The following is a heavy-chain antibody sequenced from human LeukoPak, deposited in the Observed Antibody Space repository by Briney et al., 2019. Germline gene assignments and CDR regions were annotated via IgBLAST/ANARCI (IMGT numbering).Heavy chain of an antibody. D-gene: IGHD2-15*01. CDR1: GFTFSSYS. J-gene: IGHJ5*02. V-gene: IGHV3-21*01. CDR2: ISSSSSYI. Sequence: GGSLRLSCAASGFTFSSYSMNWVRQAPGKGLEWVSSISSSSSYIYYADSVKGRFTISRDNAKNSLYLQMNSLRAEDTAVYYCAREVMGCSGGSCYSWFDPWGQGTLVTVSS. CDR3: AREVMGCSGGSCYSWFDP.